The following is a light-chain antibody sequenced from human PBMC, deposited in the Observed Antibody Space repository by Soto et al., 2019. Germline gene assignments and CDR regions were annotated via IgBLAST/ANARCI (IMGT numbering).Light chain of an antibody. CDR3: QQSYSTPSTWT. CDR2: AAS. Sequence: DIPMTQSPSSLSASVGDRFTITCRASQTISSYLNWYQQTPGRAPKLLIYAASSLQGGVPSRFSGSGSGTDFTLTISSLQPEDFATFYCQQSYSTPSTWTFGQGTKVEIK. J-gene: IGKJ1*01. CDR1: QTISSY. V-gene: IGKV1-39*01.